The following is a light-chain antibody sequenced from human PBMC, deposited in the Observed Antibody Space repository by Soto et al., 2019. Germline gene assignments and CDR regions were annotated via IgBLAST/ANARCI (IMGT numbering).Light chain of an antibody. CDR1: QNVKTR. CDR2: DAF. V-gene: IGKV3-15*01. J-gene: IGKJ4*01. Sequence: VMTQSPSTLSVSPGERATLSCRASQNVKTRLAWYQQKPGQAPRLLIYDAFTRATGIPARFSGSASGTVFPLTISSLPYEYFAVYYCQQYDEWPLTFGGGTKVEIK. CDR3: QQYDEWPLT.